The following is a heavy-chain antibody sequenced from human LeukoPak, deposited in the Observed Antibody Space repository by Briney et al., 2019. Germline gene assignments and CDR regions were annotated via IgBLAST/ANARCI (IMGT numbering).Heavy chain of an antibody. CDR1: GGTFSSYA. CDR2: FDPEDGET. D-gene: IGHD1/OR15-1a*01. V-gene: IGHV1-24*01. Sequence: ASVKVSCKASGGTFSSYAISWVRQAPGQGLEWMGGFDPEDGETIYAQKFQGRVTMTEDTSTDTAYMELSSLRSEDTAVYYCATTNNRRVGYFDYWGQGTLVTVSS. J-gene: IGHJ4*02. CDR3: ATTNNRRVGYFDY.